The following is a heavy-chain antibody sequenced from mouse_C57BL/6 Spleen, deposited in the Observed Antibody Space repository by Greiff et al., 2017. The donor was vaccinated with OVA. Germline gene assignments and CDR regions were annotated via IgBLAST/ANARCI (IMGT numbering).Heavy chain of an antibody. CDR1: GYAFTNYL. J-gene: IGHJ3*01. D-gene: IGHD2-4*01. CDR3: ARFGDYDGDAFAY. V-gene: IGHV1-54*01. CDR2: INPGSGGT. Sequence: QVHVKQSGAELVRPGTSVKESCKASGYAFTNYLIEWVKQRPGQGLEWIGVINPGSGGTNYNEKFKGKATLTADKSSSTAYMQLSSLTSEDSAVYFCARFGDYDGDAFAYWGQGTLVTVSA.